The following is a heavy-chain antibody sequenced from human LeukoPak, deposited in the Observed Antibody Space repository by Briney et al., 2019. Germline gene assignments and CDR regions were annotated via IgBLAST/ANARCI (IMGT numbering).Heavy chain of an antibody. J-gene: IGHJ6*03. CDR1: GGSISSGGYY. CDR3: ARADWDSGYMDV. V-gene: IGHV4-31*03. CDR2: IYYSGST. Sequence: SQTLSLTCTVSGGSISSGGYYWSWIRQHPGKGLEWIGYIYYSGSTYYNPSLKSRVTISVDTSKNQFSLKLSSVTAADTAVYYCARADWDSGYMDVWGKGTTVTVSS. D-gene: IGHD3/OR15-3a*01.